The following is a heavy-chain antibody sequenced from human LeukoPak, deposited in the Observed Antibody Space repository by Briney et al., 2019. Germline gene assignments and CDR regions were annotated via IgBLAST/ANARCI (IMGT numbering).Heavy chain of an antibody. D-gene: IGHD7-27*01. CDR2: ISSGSTYI. V-gene: IGHV3-21*01. Sequence: PGGSLRLSCAASGFTFSSYSMNWVRQAPGKGLEWVSSISSGSTYIYYADSVKGRFTITRGNAKNSLYLQMNSLRAEDTAVYYCARDALTGDPSPDAFDIWGQGTMVTVSS. CDR3: ARDALTGDPSPDAFDI. CDR1: GFTFSSYS. J-gene: IGHJ3*02.